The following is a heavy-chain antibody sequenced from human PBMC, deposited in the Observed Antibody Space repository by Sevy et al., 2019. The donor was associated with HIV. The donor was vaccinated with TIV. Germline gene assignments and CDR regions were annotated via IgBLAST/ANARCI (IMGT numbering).Heavy chain of an antibody. J-gene: IGHJ1*01. CDR2: ISFDATNK. CDR1: GFTFNRYS. V-gene: IGHV3-30-3*01. CDR3: ALERLSSDVAEYFQN. Sequence: GGSLRLSCAASGFTFNRYSMHWVRQAPGKGLEWVATISFDATNKHYPDSVKGRFTISGDNFQNSLFLQMDSLRPEDTAVYYCALERLSSDVAEYFQNWGQGTLGTVSS. D-gene: IGHD1-1*01.